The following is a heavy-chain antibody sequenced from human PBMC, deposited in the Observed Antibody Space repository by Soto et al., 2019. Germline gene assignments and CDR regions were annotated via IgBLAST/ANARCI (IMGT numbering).Heavy chain of an antibody. D-gene: IGHD3-9*01. Sequence: PSETLSLTCTVSGGSTNNHYWSWIRQPPGKGLEWIGYIYYSGSTNYNPSLKSRVTISVDTSKNQFSLKLSSVTAADTAVYYCARQPFDWLSPFDYWGQGTLVTVSS. CDR1: GGSTNNHY. CDR2: IYYSGST. CDR3: ARQPFDWLSPFDY. V-gene: IGHV4-59*11. J-gene: IGHJ4*02.